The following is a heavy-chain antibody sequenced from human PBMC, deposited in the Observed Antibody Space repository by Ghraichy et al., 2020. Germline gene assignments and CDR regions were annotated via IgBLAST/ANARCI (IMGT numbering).Heavy chain of an antibody. CDR1: GFSVSAYY. D-gene: IGHD6-19*01. CDR2: IHSAGNT. Sequence: GGSLRLSCAGSGFSVSAYYIHWVRQAPGKGLEWVSVIHSAGNTYFADSVKGRFTISRHISKNTVYLEMSSLRSEDTAMYFCTREGEDSSGWPRRFYPWGQGTLVTVSS. V-gene: IGHV3-53*04. J-gene: IGHJ5*02. CDR3: TREGEDSSGWPRRFYP.